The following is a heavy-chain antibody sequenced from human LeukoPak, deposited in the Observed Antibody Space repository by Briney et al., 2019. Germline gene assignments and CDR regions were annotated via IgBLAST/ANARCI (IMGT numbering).Heavy chain of an antibody. CDR2: ISAYNGNT. CDR3: ARLISLRSGYDILTSWFDP. CDR1: GYTFTGYY. V-gene: IGHV1-18*04. J-gene: IGHJ5*02. D-gene: IGHD3-9*01. Sequence: ASVKVSCKASGYTFTGYYMHWVRQAPGQGLEWMGWISAYNGNTNYAQKLQGRVTMTTDTSTSTAYMELRSLRSDDTAVYYCARLISLRSGYDILTSWFDPWGQGTLVTVSS.